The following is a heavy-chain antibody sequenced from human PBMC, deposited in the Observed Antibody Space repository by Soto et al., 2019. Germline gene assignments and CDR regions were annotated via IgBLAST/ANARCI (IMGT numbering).Heavy chain of an antibody. J-gene: IGHJ5*02. Sequence: ASVKVSCKASGYTFTGYYMHWVRQAPGQGLEWMGWINPNSGGKNYAQKFQGRVTMTRDTSISTVYMELSRLRSDDTATYYGASRKILSGNWFDPWGQGTLVTVSS. CDR1: GYTFTGYY. D-gene: IGHD3-9*01. CDR2: INPNSGGK. V-gene: IGHV1-2*02. CDR3: ASRKILSGNWFDP.